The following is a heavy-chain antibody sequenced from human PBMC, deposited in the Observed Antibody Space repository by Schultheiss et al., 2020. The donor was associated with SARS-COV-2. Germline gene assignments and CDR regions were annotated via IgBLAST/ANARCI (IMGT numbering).Heavy chain of an antibody. J-gene: IGHJ4*02. CDR1: GYTFTSYG. D-gene: IGHD4-17*01. V-gene: IGHV1-18*04. CDR3: ASVPYGEYLRFDFDY. CDR2: ISAYNGNT. Sequence: ASVKVSCKASGYTFTSYGISWVRQAPGQGLEWMGWISAYNGNTNYAQKLQGRVTMTTDTSTSTAYMELRSLRSDDTAVYYCASVPYGEYLRFDFDYWGQGTLVTVSS.